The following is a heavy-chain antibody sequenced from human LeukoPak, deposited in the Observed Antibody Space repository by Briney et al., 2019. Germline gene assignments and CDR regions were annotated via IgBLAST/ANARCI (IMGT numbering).Heavy chain of an antibody. CDR2: INSDGSST. CDR3: ARESPFGELLDY. D-gene: IGHD3-10*01. CDR1: GFTFDDYA. V-gene: IGHV3-74*01. J-gene: IGHJ4*02. Sequence: GGSLRLSCAASGFTFDDYAMHWVRQAPGKGLVWVSRINSDGSSTSYADSVKGRFTISRDNAKNTLYLQMNSLRAEDTAVYYCARESPFGELLDYWGQGTLVTVSS.